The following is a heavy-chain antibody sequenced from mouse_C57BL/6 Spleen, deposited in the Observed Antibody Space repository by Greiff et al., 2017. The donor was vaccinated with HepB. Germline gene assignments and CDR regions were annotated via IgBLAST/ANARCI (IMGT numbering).Heavy chain of an antibody. CDR3: ARDRPHYYGSSYYYAMDY. D-gene: IGHD1-1*01. CDR1: GFTFSSYA. V-gene: IGHV5-4*01. J-gene: IGHJ4*01. Sequence: DVKLQESGGGLVKPGGSLKLSCAASGFTFSSYAMSWVRPTPEKRLEWVATISDGGSYTYYPDNVKGRFTISRDNAKNNLYLQMSHLKSEDTAMYYCARDRPHYYGSSYYYAMDYWGQGTSVTVSS. CDR2: ISDGGSYT.